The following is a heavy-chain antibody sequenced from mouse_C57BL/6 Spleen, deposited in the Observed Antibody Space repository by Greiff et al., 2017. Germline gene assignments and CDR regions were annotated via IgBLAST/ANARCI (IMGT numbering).Heavy chain of an antibody. CDR1: GFSLSTFGMG. Sequence: QVTLKESGPGILQPSQTLSLTCSFSGFSLSTFGMGVGWIRQPSGKGLEWLAHIWWDDDTYYNPSLQSRLTISKDTSKNQVFLKIANGDTADTATYYCARYGSSYPLFDYWGQGTTLTGSS. J-gene: IGHJ2*01. CDR2: IWWDDDT. V-gene: IGHV8-8*01. D-gene: IGHD1-1*01. CDR3: ARYGSSYPLFDY.